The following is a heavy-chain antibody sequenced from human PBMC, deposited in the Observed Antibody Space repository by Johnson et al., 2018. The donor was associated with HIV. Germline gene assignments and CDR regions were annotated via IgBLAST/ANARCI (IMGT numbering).Heavy chain of an antibody. CDR1: GFTVSSNY. D-gene: IGHD1-26*01. CDR3: ARRWELHSNAFDI. J-gene: IGHJ3*02. V-gene: IGHV3-20*04. Sequence: VQLVESGGGLIQPGGSLRLSCAASGFTVSSNYMSWVRQAPGKGLEWVSGINWTGGSTGYADSVKGRFTISRDNAKNSLYLQMNNLRAEDTALYYCARRWELHSNAFDIWGQGTMVTVSS. CDR2: INWTGGST.